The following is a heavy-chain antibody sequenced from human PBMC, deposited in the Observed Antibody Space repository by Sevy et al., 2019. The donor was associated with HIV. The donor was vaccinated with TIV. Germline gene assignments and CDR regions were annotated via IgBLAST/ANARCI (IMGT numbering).Heavy chain of an antibody. CDR3: ARGSRGTFGS. J-gene: IGHJ4*02. CDR2: INSDGEMI. V-gene: IGHV3-74*01. D-gene: IGHD1-26*01. CDR1: GFTFTSDW. Sequence: GGSLRLSCAASGFTFTSDWMHWVRHPPGKGLAWVSHINSDGEMIRYADSVKGRFTTSRDNAKNILYLQMNNLRAEDTAVYYCARGSRGTFGSWGQGTLITVSS.